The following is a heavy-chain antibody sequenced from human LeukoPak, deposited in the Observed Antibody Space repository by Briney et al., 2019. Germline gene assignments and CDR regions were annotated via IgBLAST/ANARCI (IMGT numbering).Heavy chain of an antibody. Sequence: SETLSLTCTVSGGSISSGSYYWSWIRQPAGKGLEWIGYIYYSGSTDYNPSLKSRVTISVDTSKNQFSLKLSSVAAADTAVYYCARTTEAHSWRTRYYDYYMDVWGKGTTVTVSS. CDR1: GGSISSGSYY. V-gene: IGHV4-61*10. J-gene: IGHJ6*03. D-gene: IGHD6-13*01. CDR2: IYYSGST. CDR3: ARTTEAHSWRTRYYDYYMDV.